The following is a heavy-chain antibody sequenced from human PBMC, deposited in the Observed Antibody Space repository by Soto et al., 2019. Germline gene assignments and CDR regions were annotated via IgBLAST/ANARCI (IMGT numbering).Heavy chain of an antibody. Sequence: VQLVESGGVVVQPGGSLRLSCAASGFTFDDYTMHWVRQAPGKGLEWVSLISWDGGSTYYADSVKGRFTISRDNSKNSLYLQMNSLRTEDTALYYCAKDGFYYDSSGIYFFDYWGQGTLVTVSS. CDR1: GFTFDDYT. CDR3: AKDGFYYDSSGIYFFDY. CDR2: ISWDGGST. J-gene: IGHJ4*02. D-gene: IGHD3-22*01. V-gene: IGHV3-43*01.